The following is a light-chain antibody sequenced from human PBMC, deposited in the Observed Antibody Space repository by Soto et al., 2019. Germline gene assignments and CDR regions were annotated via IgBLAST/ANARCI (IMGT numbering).Light chain of an antibody. CDR3: RSYTSSSTLKV. CDR1: SSDVGDNNY. J-gene: IGLJ1*01. Sequence: QSALTQPASVAGSPGQSITISCTGTSSDVGDNNYVSWYQQHPGKAPKLMIYDVTHRPSGISNRFSGSKSGNTASLTISGLQADDEAYYYCRSYTSSSTLKVFGTGTKRTVL. CDR2: DVT. V-gene: IGLV2-14*01.